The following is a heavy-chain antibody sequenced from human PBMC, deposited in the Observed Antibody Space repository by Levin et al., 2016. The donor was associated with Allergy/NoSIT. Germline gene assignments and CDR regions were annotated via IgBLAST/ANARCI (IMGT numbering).Heavy chain of an antibody. D-gene: IGHD3-10*01. CDR2: IYYSGST. J-gene: IGHJ4*02. CDR1: GGSISSSSYY. CDR3: ARLQTYGSGKYYFDY. V-gene: IGHV4-39*01. Sequence: SETLSLTCTVSGGSISSSSYYWGWIRQPPGKGLEWIGSIYYSGSTYYNPSLKSRVTISVDTSKNQFSLKLSSVTAADTAVYYCARLQTYGSGKYYFDYWGQGTLVTVSS.